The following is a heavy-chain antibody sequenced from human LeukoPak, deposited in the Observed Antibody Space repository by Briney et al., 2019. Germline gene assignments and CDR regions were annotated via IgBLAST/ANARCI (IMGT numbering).Heavy chain of an antibody. CDR3: ASNYYDSSGYYPHFDY. CDR1: GGTFSSYA. D-gene: IGHD3-22*01. CDR2: IIPIFGTA. Sequence: ASVKVSCKASGGTFSSYAISWVRQAPGQGLEWMGGIIPIFGTANYAQKFQGRVTITTDESTRTAYMELSSLRSEDTAVYYCASNYYDSSGYYPHFDYWGQGTLVTVSS. J-gene: IGHJ4*02. V-gene: IGHV1-69*05.